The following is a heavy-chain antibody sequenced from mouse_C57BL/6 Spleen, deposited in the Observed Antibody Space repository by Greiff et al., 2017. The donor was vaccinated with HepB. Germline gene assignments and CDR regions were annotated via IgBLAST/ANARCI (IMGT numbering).Heavy chain of an antibody. CDR2: IYPGSGST. CDR3: AREDGYLYGHYYAMDY. Sequence: QVQLQQPGAELVKPGASVKMSCKASGYTFTSYWITWVKQRPGQGLEWIGDIYPGSGSTNYNEKFKSKATLTVDTSSSTAYMQLSSLTSEDSAVYYWAREDGYLYGHYYAMDYWGQGTSVTVSS. D-gene: IGHD2-3*01. CDR1: GYTFTSYW. V-gene: IGHV1-55*01. J-gene: IGHJ4*01.